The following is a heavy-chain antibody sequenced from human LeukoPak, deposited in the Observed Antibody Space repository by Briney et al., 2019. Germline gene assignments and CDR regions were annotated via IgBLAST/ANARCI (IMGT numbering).Heavy chain of an antibody. CDR2: IFYSGST. Sequence: PSETLSLTCSVSGGSISSSSYYWGWIRQPPGKGLEWIGSIFYSGSTCYNASLQSRVTMSVDTSKSQFSLKLTSVTAADTAVYYCARATGFSSGCYRYFDYWGQGTLVTVSS. CDR3: ARATGFSSGCYRYFDY. V-gene: IGHV4-39*01. D-gene: IGHD6-19*01. CDR1: GGSISSSSYY. J-gene: IGHJ4*02.